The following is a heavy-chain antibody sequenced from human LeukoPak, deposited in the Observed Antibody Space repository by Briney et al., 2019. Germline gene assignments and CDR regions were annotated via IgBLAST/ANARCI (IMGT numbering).Heavy chain of an antibody. V-gene: IGHV4-34*01. CDR1: GGSFSGYY. CDR3: ARVTALWGFDP. Sequence: NPSETLSLTCAVYGGSFSGYYWSWIRQPPGKGLEWIGEINHSGSTNYNPSLKSRVTISVDTSKNQFSLRLSSATAADTAVYYCARVTALWGFDPWGQGTLVTVSS. J-gene: IGHJ5*02. CDR2: INHSGST. D-gene: IGHD5-18*01.